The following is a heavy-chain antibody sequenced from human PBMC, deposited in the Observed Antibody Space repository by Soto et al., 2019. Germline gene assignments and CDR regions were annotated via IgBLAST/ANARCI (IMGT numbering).Heavy chain of an antibody. CDR3: ARANITMIVVVRGYDAFDI. CDR2: IIPIFGTA. V-gene: IGHV1-69*13. D-gene: IGHD3-22*01. Sequence: ASVKVSCKASGGTFSSYAISWVRQAPGQGLEWMGGIIPIFGTANYAQKFQGRVTITADESTSTAYMELSSLRSEDTAVYYCARANITMIVVVRGYDAFDIWGQGTMVTVSS. J-gene: IGHJ3*02. CDR1: GGTFSSYA.